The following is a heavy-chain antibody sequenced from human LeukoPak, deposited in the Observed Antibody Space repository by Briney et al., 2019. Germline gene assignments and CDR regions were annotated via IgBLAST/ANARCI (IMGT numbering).Heavy chain of an antibody. CDR1: GFTFSSYW. CDR2: INSDGSST. D-gene: IGHD4-17*01. CDR3: TRGVNGDSRFDP. Sequence: PGGSLRPSCAASGFTFSSYWMHWVRQAPGKGLVWVSRINSDGSSTSYADSVKGRFTISRDDAKNTLYLQMNSLRAEDTAVYYCTRGVNGDSRFDPWGQGTPVAVSS. V-gene: IGHV3-74*01. J-gene: IGHJ5*02.